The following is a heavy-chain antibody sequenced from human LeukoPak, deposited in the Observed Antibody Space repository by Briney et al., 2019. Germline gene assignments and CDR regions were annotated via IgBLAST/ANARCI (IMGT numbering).Heavy chain of an antibody. D-gene: IGHD6-19*01. J-gene: IGHJ3*02. CDR3: ARTNIAVAGFDI. Sequence: GSSVKVSCKASGGTFSKYTISWVRQRPGQGLEWMGGITPLFGTANYAQKFQGRVTITADESASTAYMELSSLRSEDTAVYYCARTNIAVAGFDIWGQGTMVTVSS. CDR1: GGTFSKYT. V-gene: IGHV1-69*01. CDR2: ITPLFGTA.